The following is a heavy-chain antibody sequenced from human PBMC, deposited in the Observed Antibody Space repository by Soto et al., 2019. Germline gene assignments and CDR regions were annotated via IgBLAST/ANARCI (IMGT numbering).Heavy chain of an antibody. CDR3: ARAFSTDWYPGHF. Sequence: GGSLRLSCSASGFTFGSYSMAWVRQTPVKGLQWLASISSGSEFIFHSDSLKGRFTVSRDNAMDSLFLQMNSLTADDTGMYYCARAFSTDWYPGHFWGPGTLVTVSS. CDR2: ISSGSEFI. J-gene: IGHJ4*02. V-gene: IGHV3-21*04. D-gene: IGHD2-2*01. CDR1: GFTFGSYS.